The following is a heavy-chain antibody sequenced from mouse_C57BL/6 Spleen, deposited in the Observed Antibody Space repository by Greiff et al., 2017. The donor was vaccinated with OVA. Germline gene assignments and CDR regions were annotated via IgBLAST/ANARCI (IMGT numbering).Heavy chain of an antibody. CDR3: ASYVYGSSYGFAY. CDR2: IDPSASYT. Sequence: VQLQQPGAELVKPGASVKLSCKASGYTFTSYWMQWVKQRPGQGLEWIGDIDPSASYTNYNQKFKGQATLTVDTSSSTAYMQLSSLTSEDTAVYYCASYVYGSSYGFAYWGQGTLVTVSA. CDR1: GYTFTSYW. J-gene: IGHJ3*01. V-gene: IGHV1-50*01. D-gene: IGHD1-1*01.